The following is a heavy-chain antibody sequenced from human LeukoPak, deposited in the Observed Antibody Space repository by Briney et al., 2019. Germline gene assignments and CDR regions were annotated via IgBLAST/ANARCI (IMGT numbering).Heavy chain of an antibody. J-gene: IGHJ6*03. V-gene: IGHV4-39*07. CDR3: ARGSWVWMEDYYYYMYV. Sequence: SEPLSHTCSVAGDYISSSSSYWAWIRQPPGKGLEWIGSIYYSGSSLYNPPLKTRLNISVDVSKNQLSLTETSVTAGHTGVYFCARGSWVWMEDYYYYMYVWGKGTTVTVSS. D-gene: IGHD5-12*01. CDR2: IYYSGSS. CDR1: GDYISSSSSY.